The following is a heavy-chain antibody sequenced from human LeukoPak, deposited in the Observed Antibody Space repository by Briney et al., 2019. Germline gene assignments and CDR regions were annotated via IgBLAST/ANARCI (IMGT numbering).Heavy chain of an antibody. Sequence: QPGGSLRLSCAASGFTFSSSWMHWVRQAPGKGLVWVSRISGDGRSATYADSVKGRFTISRDNAKNTLYLQMNSLRAEDTAVYYCARAPGWFDPWGQGTLVTVSS. CDR2: ISGDGRSA. V-gene: IGHV3-74*01. D-gene: IGHD2-2*01. J-gene: IGHJ5*02. CDR1: GFTFSSSW. CDR3: ARAPGWFDP.